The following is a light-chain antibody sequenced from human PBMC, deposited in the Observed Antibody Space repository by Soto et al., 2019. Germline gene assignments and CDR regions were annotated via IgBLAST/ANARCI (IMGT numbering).Light chain of an antibody. Sequence: DIHMTQSPYSLSASVGDRVTITCRASQNIKKFLNWYQQRPGKAPSALIHATSTLQNGVSSRFSGSGSDTDFTLTITSLQPEDFATYFCQQSYSSPLTFGGGTKVEL. J-gene: IGKJ4*01. V-gene: IGKV1-39*01. CDR1: QNIKKF. CDR2: ATS. CDR3: QQSYSSPLT.